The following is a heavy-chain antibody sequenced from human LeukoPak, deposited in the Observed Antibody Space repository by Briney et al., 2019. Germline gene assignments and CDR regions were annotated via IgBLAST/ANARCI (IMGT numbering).Heavy chain of an antibody. CDR2: INPSSGGT. D-gene: IGHD3-10*01. V-gene: IGHV1-2*02. J-gene: IGHJ6*02. CDR1: GYIFTGYQ. Sequence: GASVKVSCKASGYIFTGYQMHWVRQAPGQGLEGMGWINPSSGGTNYAQKFQGRVTMGRDTSISTAYMELSRLTSDDTAVYYCARDPSAMVRGVIIYGMDVWGQGTTVTVSS. CDR3: ARDPSAMVRGVIIYGMDV.